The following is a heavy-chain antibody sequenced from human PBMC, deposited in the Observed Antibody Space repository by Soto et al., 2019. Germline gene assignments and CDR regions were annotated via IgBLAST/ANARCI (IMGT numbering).Heavy chain of an antibody. Sequence: QVQLVQSGPEVKKPGASVKVSCKADGYTFTNYGITWVRQAPGQGLEWMGWIITYSGNTNYAQKLQDRVSLTADTSTSTAYMELRSLRSDDTAVYYCARIPGYSTTWYYAFDIWGQGTLVTVSS. J-gene: IGHJ3*02. V-gene: IGHV1-18*01. CDR3: ARIPGYSTTWYYAFDI. CDR2: IITYSGNT. D-gene: IGHD6-13*01. CDR1: GYTFTNYG.